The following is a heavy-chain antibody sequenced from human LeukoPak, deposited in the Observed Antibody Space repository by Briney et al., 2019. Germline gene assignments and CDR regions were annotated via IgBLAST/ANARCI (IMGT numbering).Heavy chain of an antibody. J-gene: IGHJ4*02. CDR1: GASTTGGYY. V-gene: IGHV4-61*08. Sequence: PSETLALTCAVSGASTTGGYYWTWIRQPPGKGLEWIGYLGNPNYNPSLKSRVTISGDRSKNQFSLKLTSVTTAGRAVFFWAAQRGGGGGVGYWGQGTLVTVSS. CDR3: AAQRGGGGGVGY. CDR2: LGNP. D-gene: IGHD6-25*01.